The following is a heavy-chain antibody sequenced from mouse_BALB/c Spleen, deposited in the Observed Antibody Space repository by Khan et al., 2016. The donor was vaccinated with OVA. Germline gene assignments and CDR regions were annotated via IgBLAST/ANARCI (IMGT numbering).Heavy chain of an antibody. D-gene: IGHD1-1*01. CDR2: ISYSGNT. V-gene: IGHV3-2*02. CDR3: ARVYWGDFDY. CDR1: GYSITSDYA. J-gene: IGHJ2*02. Sequence: EVELVESGPGLVKPSQSLSLTCTVTGYSITSDYAWNWIRQFPGNKLEWMGFISYSGNTKYNPSLKSQFSITRDTSKNQFFLQLNSVTTEDTATYYCARVYWGDFDYWGQGTSLTVSS.